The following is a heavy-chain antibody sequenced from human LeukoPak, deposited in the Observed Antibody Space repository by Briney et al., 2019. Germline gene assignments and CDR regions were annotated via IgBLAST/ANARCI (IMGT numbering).Heavy chain of an antibody. CDR2: IYYSGST. D-gene: IGHD5-18*01. J-gene: IGHJ5*02. Sequence: PSETLSLTCTVSGGSISSHYWSWIRQPPGKGLEWIGYIYYSGSTNYNPSLKSRVTISVDTSKNQFSLKLSSVTAAETAVYYCAMIYSYGINWFDPWGQGTLVTVSS. CDR1: GGSISSHY. CDR3: AMIYSYGINWFDP. V-gene: IGHV4-59*11.